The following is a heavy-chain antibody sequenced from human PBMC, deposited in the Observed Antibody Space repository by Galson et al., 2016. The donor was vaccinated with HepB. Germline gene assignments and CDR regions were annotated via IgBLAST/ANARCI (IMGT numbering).Heavy chain of an antibody. CDR2: IKSKTDGGSA. Sequence: SLRLSCAASGFTFSNTWMAWVRQTPGAGLEYVGRIKSKTDGGSADYAAPVKGRFTISRDDSKNTLYLDMNSLIIEDTGVYYCATSSRRLYAFDVWGQGTKVTVSS. J-gene: IGHJ3*01. CDR1: GFTFSNTW. V-gene: IGHV3-15*01. D-gene: IGHD1-1*01. CDR3: ATSSRRLYAFDV.